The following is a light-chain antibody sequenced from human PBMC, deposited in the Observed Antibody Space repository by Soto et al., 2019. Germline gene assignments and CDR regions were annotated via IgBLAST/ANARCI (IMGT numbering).Light chain of an antibody. Sequence: EIVLTQSPAILSLSPGERATLSCRASQSVSTYLAWYQQKPGQAPRLLIYDTSNRASGVPARFSGSGSGTDFTLTISSLEPEDFAVYYCHQRQSWPRTFGQGT. CDR2: DTS. CDR1: QSVSTY. J-gene: IGKJ1*01. V-gene: IGKV3-11*01. CDR3: HQRQSWPRT.